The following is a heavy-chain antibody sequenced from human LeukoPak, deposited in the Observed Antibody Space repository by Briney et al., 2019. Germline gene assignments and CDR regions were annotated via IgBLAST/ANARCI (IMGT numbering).Heavy chain of an antibody. CDR3: ARSDNGLDI. D-gene: IGHD2-8*01. CDR2: ISNDGRSL. J-gene: IGHJ3*02. V-gene: IGHV3-74*01. Sequence: GGSLRLSCAASGFTLSNSWMHGVRQTPGKGLVWVSRISNDGRSLIYADSVKGRFTISRDNAKNTLYLQMHSLRAEDTAVYYCARSDNGLDIWGQGTMVTVSS. CDR1: GFTLSNSW.